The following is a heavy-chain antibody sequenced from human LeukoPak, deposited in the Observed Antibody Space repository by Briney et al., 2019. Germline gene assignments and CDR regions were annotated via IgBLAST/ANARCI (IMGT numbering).Heavy chain of an antibody. CDR1: GFTFSSYW. CDR2: IKQDGSEK. CDR3: AKDGYSGYAGYFDY. J-gene: IGHJ4*02. Sequence: QTGGSLRLSCAAFGFTFSSYWMSWVRQAPGKGLEWVANIKQDGSEKYYVDSVKGRFTISRDNAKNSLYLQMNSLRAEDTAVYYCAKDGYSGYAGYFDYWGQGTLVTVSS. D-gene: IGHD5-12*01. V-gene: IGHV3-7*01.